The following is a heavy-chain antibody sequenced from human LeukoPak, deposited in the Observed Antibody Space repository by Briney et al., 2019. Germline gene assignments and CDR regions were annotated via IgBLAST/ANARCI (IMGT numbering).Heavy chain of an antibody. CDR3: ARAKHRSYYYDSSGLDY. CDR2: ISAYNGNT. D-gene: IGHD3-22*01. V-gene: IGHV1-18*01. CDR1: GYTFTSYG. Sequence: ASVKVSCKASGYTFTSYGISWVRQAPGQGLEWMRWISAYNGNTNYAQKLQGRVTMTTDTSTSTAYMELRSLRSDDTAVSYCARAKHRSYYYDSSGLDYWGQGTLVTVSS. J-gene: IGHJ4*02.